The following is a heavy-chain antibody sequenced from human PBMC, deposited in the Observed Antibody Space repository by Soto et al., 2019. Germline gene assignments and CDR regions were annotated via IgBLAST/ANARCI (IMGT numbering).Heavy chain of an antibody. Sequence: GGSLRLSCAASGFTFSSYGMHWVRQAPGKGLEWVAVISYDGSNKYYADSVKGRFTTSRDNSKNTLYLQMNSLRAEDTAVYYCAKGRQQLVLGTMDVWGQGTTVTVSS. D-gene: IGHD6-13*01. CDR1: GFTFSSYG. V-gene: IGHV3-30*18. CDR2: ISYDGSNK. CDR3: AKGRQQLVLGTMDV. J-gene: IGHJ6*01.